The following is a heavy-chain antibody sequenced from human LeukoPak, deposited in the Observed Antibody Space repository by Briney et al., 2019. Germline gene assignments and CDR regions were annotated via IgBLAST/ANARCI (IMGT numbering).Heavy chain of an antibody. CDR1: GGSISSSSYY. CDR2: ISYSGTT. Sequence: SETLSLTCTVSGGSISSSSYYWGWIRQPPGKGLVWIGSISYSGTTYYNPSLKSRLTMSVDTSKNQFSLKSSSVTAADTAVYYCARDPDFWSGYYNFDYWGQGTLVTVSS. V-gene: IGHV4-39*07. D-gene: IGHD3-3*01. CDR3: ARDPDFWSGYYNFDY. J-gene: IGHJ4*02.